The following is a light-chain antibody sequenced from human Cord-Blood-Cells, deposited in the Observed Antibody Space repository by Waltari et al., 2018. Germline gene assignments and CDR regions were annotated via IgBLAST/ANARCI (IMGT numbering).Light chain of an antibody. J-gene: IGLJ3*02. CDR1: SSDAGGHNY. CDR2: DVS. V-gene: IGLV2-14*01. CDR3: CSYAGSSTPWV. Sequence: QSALTQPASVSGSPGQSLTISCTGTSSDAGGHNYVSWYQQHPGKAPKLMIYDVSKRPSGVSNRFSGSKSGNTASLTISGLQAEDEADYYCCSYAGSSTPWVFGGGTKLTVL.